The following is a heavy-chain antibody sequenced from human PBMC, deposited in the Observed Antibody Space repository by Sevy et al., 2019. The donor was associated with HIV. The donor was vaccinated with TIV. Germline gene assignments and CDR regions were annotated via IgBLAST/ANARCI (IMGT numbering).Heavy chain of an antibody. CDR1: GVSFSDYY. CDR2: VSQSGRA. CDR3: ARGPLFSPEYCSGGACPTIDY. Sequence: SENLSLTCAVSGVSFSDYYWAWVRQPPGKGLEWIGEVSQSGRANYNPSLRSRVIMSLDTSNNQFSLKLTSVTAADTAMYYCARGPLFSPEYCSGGACPTIDYWSQGTRVTVSS. V-gene: IGHV4-34*01. J-gene: IGHJ4*02. D-gene: IGHD2-15*01.